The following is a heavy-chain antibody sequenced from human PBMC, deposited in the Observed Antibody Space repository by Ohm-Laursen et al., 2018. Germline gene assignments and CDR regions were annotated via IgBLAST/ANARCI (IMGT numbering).Heavy chain of an antibody. J-gene: IGHJ6*02. Sequence: GASVKVSCNASGYTFTSYGISWVRQAPGQGLEWMGWISAYNGNTNYAQKLQGRVTMTTDTSTSTAYMELRSLRSDDTAVYYCARDSGVVGVVPAAIGGYYYYYGMDVWGQGTTVTVSS. D-gene: IGHD2-2*01. CDR1: GYTFTSYG. CDR2: ISAYNGNT. CDR3: ARDSGVVGVVPAAIGGYYYYYGMDV. V-gene: IGHV1-18*01.